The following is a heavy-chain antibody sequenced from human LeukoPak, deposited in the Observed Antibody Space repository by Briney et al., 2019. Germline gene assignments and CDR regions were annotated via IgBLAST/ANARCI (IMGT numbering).Heavy chain of an antibody. CDR3: YQYDFLVPGHY. CDR1: GFTFSGSA. D-gene: IGHD3-3*01. CDR2: IRSKANSYAT. Sequence: TGGSLKLSCAASGFTFSGSAMHWVRQASGKGLEWVGRIRSKANSYATAYAASVKGRFTISRDDSKNTAYLQMNSLKTEDTAVYYCYQYDFLVPGHYWGQGTLVTVSS. V-gene: IGHV3-73*01. J-gene: IGHJ4*02.